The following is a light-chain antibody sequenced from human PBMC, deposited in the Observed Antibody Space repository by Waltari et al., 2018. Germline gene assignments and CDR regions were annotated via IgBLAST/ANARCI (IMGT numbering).Light chain of an antibody. Sequence: DIHMTQSPSSVSASVGDRVTITCRASQGISSWLAWYQQEPWKAPNLLLSAASSLQIGVQSRFSGSGSWTDFTLTISSLQPEDFATYDCLQTNSLPVTFGGGTNVEIK. CDR3: LQTNSLPVT. CDR2: AAS. J-gene: IGKJ4*01. CDR1: QGISSW. V-gene: IGKV1D-12*01.